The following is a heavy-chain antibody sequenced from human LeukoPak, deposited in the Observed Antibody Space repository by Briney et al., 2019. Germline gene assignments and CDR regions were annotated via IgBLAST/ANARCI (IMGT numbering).Heavy chain of an antibody. CDR3: ARALRRLLGLVY. CDR1: GFTFSVYY. J-gene: IGHJ4*02. CDR2: ISNSGTTI. D-gene: IGHD1-26*01. V-gene: IGHV3-11*04. Sequence: GSLRLSCAASGFTFSVYYMSWIRQAPGKGLEWVSYISNSGTTIYYADSVKGRFTISRDNAKNSLYLQMNSLRDEDTAVYYCARALRRLLGLVYWGQGTLVTVSS.